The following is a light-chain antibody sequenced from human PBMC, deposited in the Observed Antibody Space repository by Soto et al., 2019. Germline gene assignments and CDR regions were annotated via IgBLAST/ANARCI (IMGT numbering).Light chain of an antibody. CDR3: SSYAGTNNLGV. CDR1: SSDIGGYNF. Sequence: QSALTQPPSASGSPGQSVTISCTGTSSDIGGYNFVSWYQQHPGKAPKLIIYEVNKRPSGVPDRSSGSKSGNTASLTVSGLQADDEGDYYCSSYAGTNNLGVFGGGTKLTVL. J-gene: IGLJ3*02. V-gene: IGLV2-8*01. CDR2: EVN.